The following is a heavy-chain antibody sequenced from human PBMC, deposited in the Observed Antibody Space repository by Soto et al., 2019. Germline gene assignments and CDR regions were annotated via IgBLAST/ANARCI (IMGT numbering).Heavy chain of an antibody. Sequence: QVQLQESGPGLVKPSETLSLTCTVSGGSMSSYYWSWIRQSPGKGLEWIGYIYYSGSTNYNPSLKSRVAISLDTSKNKFSLMLSSVTAADTAVYYCARGEWLATIKPYFAYWGQGTLVTVSS. CDR2: IYYSGST. J-gene: IGHJ4*02. CDR1: GGSMSSYY. CDR3: ARGEWLATIKPYFAY. D-gene: IGHD5-12*01. V-gene: IGHV4-59*01.